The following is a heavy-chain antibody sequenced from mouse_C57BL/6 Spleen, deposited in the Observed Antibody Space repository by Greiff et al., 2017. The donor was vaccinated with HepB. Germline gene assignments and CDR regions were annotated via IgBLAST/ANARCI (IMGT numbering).Heavy chain of an antibody. CDR2: IYPRSGNT. V-gene: IGHV1-81*01. J-gene: IGHJ3*01. Sequence: QVQLQQSGAELARPGASVKLSCKASGYTFTSYGISWVKQRTGQGLEWIGEIYPRSGNTYYNEEFKGKATLTADKSSSTAYMELRSLTSEDSAVYFCARFDGSTLWFAYWGQGTLVTVSA. CDR3: ARFDGSTLWFAY. CDR1: GYTFTSYG. D-gene: IGHD1-1*01.